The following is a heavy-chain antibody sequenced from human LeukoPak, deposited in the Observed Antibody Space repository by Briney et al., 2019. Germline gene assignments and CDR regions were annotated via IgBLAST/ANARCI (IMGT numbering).Heavy chain of an antibody. J-gene: IGHJ4*02. V-gene: IGHV3-30*18. CDR1: GFTFSSYG. Sequence: GGSLRLSCAASGFTFSSYGMHWVRQAPGKGLEWVAVISYDGSNKYYADSVKGRFTISRDNSKNTLYLQMNSLRAEDTAVYYCAKGVGGDIVVVPAAYTFDYWGQGTLVTVSS. CDR3: AKGVGGDIVVVPAAYTFDY. D-gene: IGHD2-2*01. CDR2: ISYDGSNK.